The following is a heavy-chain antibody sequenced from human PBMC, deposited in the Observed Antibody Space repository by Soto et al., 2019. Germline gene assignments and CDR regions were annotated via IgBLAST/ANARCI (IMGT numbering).Heavy chain of an antibody. CDR1: GYTFTNYA. Sequence: QVPLVQSRADVKKPGASVKVSCKASGYTFTNYAMHWVRQAPGQRLEWMGWINGGNGNTKYSQKFRDRVTITRDTSASTAYMELSSLTSEDAGVYYCARDGAVTGNINFDYWGQGTLVTVSS. D-gene: IGHD6-19*01. J-gene: IGHJ4*02. V-gene: IGHV1-3*01. CDR2: INGGNGNT. CDR3: ARDGAVTGNINFDY.